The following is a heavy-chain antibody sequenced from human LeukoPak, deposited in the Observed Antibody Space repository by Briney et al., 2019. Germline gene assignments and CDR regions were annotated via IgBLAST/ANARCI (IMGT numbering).Heavy chain of an antibody. CDR3: AREFSRTWPFDY. CDR2: INPNTGGT. J-gene: IGHJ4*02. Sequence: VASVKVSCKASGYIFTGFYMHWVRQAPGQGPEWMGWINPNTGGTTYARKFQGRVTTTRDTSITTAYMELSRLTSDDTAVYYCAREFSRTWPFDYWGQGTLVTVSS. D-gene: IGHD6-13*01. CDR1: GYIFTGFY. V-gene: IGHV1-2*02.